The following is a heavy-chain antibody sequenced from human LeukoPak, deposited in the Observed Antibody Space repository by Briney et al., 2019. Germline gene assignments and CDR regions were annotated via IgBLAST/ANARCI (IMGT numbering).Heavy chain of an antibody. CDR1: GESFSGYY. D-gene: IGHD3-10*01. CDR3: ARPARNYYYGSGSYYLDY. V-gene: IGHV4-34*01. Sequence: SETLSLTCAVYGESFSGYYWSWIRQPPGKGLEWIGEINHSGSTNYNPSLKSRVTISVDASKNQFSLKLSSVTAADTAVYYCARPARNYYYGSGSYYLDYWGQGTLVTVSS. J-gene: IGHJ4*02. CDR2: INHSGST.